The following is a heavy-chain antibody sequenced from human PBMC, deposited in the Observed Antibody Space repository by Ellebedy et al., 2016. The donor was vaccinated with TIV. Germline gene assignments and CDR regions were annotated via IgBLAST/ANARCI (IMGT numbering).Heavy chain of an antibody. CDR2: IYYSGST. D-gene: IGHD2-15*01. J-gene: IGHJ5*02. V-gene: IGHV4-31*03. CDR3: ARDERMNWFDN. CDR1: GGSISSGSYY. Sequence: MPSETLSLTCTVSGGSISSGSYYWSSIRQHPGKGLEWIGCIYYSGSTFYNPSLTSRVTRSVDSSKNQFSLKLSSVTAADTALYYCARDERMNWFDNWGQGTLVTVSS.